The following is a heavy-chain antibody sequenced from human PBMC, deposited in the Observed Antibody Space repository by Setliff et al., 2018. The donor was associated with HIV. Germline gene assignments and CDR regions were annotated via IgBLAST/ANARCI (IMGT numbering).Heavy chain of an antibody. J-gene: IGHJ6*03. CDR2: MNPKSGNT. V-gene: IGHV1-8*01. CDR3: ARGYPVSYYYYMDV. CDR1: GYNFTSHD. Sequence: ASVKVSCKASGYNFTSHDINWVRQAPGQGLEWMGWMNPKSGNTGYARKFQGRVTMTTDTSTSTAYMELRSLRSDDTAVYYCARGYPVSYYYYMDVWGKGTTVTVSS. D-gene: IGHD3-16*02.